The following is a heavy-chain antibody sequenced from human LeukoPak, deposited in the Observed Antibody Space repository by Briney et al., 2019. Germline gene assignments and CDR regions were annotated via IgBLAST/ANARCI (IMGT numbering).Heavy chain of an antibody. CDR1: GFTFSSYA. Sequence: GGSLRLSCAASGFTFSSYAMHWVRQAPGKGLEWVAVISYDGSNKYYADSVKGRFTISRDNSKNTLYLQMNSLRAEDTAVYYCARGRDYYDSSGYYSWGQGTLVIVSS. V-gene: IGHV3-30-3*01. CDR2: ISYDGSNK. J-gene: IGHJ4*02. CDR3: ARGRDYYDSSGYYS. D-gene: IGHD3-22*01.